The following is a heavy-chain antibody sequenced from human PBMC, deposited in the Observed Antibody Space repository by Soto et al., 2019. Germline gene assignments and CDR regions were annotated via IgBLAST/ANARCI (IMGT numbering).Heavy chain of an antibody. D-gene: IGHD5-12*01. J-gene: IGHJ4*02. V-gene: IGHV3-30*18. CDR1: GFTFSSYG. CDR2: ISYDGSNK. Sequence: QVQLVESGGGVVQPGRSLRLSCAASGFTFSSYGMHWVRQAPGKGLEWVAVISYDGSNKYYADSVKGRFTISRDNSKNTLYLPMNSLRAEDTAVYYCAKDRRGYGGYDSSRGSGWYGSFDYWGQGTLVTVSS. CDR3: AKDRRGYGGYDSSRGSGWYGSFDY.